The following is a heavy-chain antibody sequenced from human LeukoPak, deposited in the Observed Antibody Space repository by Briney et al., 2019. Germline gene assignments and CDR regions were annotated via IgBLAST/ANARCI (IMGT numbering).Heavy chain of an antibody. D-gene: IGHD2-21*02. CDR3: AREESCGGGCYSRPFDV. Sequence: PGGSLRLSCAASGFTFSDHYMDWVRQAPGKGLEWVGRIRDKTNSYTTDYAASVKGRFTISRDDSKNSLYLQMNSLKTEDTAVYYCAREESCGGGCYSRPFDVWGQGTMVTVSS. V-gene: IGHV3-72*01. CDR1: GFTFSDHY. CDR2: IRDKTNSYTT. J-gene: IGHJ3*01.